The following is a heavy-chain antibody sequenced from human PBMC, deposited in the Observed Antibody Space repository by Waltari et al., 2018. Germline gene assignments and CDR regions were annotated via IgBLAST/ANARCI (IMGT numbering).Heavy chain of an antibody. CDR1: GFTFSSYS. J-gene: IGHJ1*01. D-gene: IGHD6-13*01. Sequence: EVQLVESGGGLVKPGGSLRLSCAASGFTFSSYSMNWVRQAPGKGLGWVSSISSSSSYIYYADSVKGRFTISRDNAKNSLYLQMNSLRAEDTAVYYCASPGIAAAFWGQGTLVTVSS. V-gene: IGHV3-21*01. CDR2: ISSSSSYI. CDR3: ASPGIAAAF.